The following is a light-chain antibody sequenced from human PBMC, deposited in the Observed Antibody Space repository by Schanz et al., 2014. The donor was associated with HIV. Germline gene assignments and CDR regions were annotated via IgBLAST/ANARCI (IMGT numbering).Light chain of an antibody. V-gene: IGKV3D-15*01. Sequence: PGERATLSCMASQSVSSNYLAWYQQKPSQAPRLLIYDASNRATGIPARFSGSGSGTDFTLTISGLQSEDFAVYYCQQYSDWPPSTFGQGTKVEIK. J-gene: IGKJ2*01. CDR1: QSVSSN. CDR3: QQYSDWPPST. CDR2: DAS.